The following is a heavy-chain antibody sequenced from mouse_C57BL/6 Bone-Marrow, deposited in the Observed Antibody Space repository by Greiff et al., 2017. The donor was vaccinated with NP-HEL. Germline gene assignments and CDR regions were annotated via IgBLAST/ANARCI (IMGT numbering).Heavy chain of an antibody. CDR2: IYPGSGST. CDR3: ARGKNYYGSSYYWYFDV. D-gene: IGHD1-1*01. J-gene: IGHJ1*03. Sequence: QVQLQQPGAELVKPGASVKMSCKASGYTFTSYWITWVKQRPGQGLEWIGDIYPGSGSTNYNEKFKSKATLTVDTSSSTAYMQFSSLTSEDSAVNYCARGKNYYGSSYYWYFDVWGTGTTVTVSS. CDR1: GYTFTSYW. V-gene: IGHV1-55*01.